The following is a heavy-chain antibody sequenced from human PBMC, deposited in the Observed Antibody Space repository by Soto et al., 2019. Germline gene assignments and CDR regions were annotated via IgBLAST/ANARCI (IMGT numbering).Heavy chain of an antibody. V-gene: IGHV2-5*02. CDR1: GFSLSTSEVG. J-gene: IGHJ3*02. CDR2: LYWDDDT. D-gene: IGHD1-1*01. CDR3: AHSSGIDAFDI. Sequence: QITLKESGPTLVKPTQTLTLTCTFSGFSLSTSEVGVGWIRQPPGKALEWLALLYWDDDTRYSPSLQSTLTITKDTAKNQVVLTMTTLDPVDTATYYCAHSSGIDAFDIWGQGTMVTVSS.